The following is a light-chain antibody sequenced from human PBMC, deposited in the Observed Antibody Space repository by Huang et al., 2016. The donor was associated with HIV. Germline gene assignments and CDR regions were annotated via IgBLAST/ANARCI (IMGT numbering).Light chain of an antibody. CDR3: QQYDSSPIFT. V-gene: IGKV3-20*01. J-gene: IGKJ3*01. CDR1: QSVSSKY. CDR2: GAS. Sequence: EIVLTQSPGTVSSSPGERATLSCRASQSVSSKYLAGYQQKPGQAPRLLIYGASYRATGIPDRFSGSGSGTDFTLTISRLEPEDFAVYYCQQYDSSPIFTFGPGTKVDIK.